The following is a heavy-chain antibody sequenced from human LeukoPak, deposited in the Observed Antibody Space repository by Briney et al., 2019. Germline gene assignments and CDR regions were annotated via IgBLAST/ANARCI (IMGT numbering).Heavy chain of an antibody. CDR3: ARSNDYDYHFNY. D-gene: IGHD5-12*01. Sequence: SVKVSCKASGGSFNNYAVTWVRQAPGQGLEWMGGFIPILDTTNYAPNFQGRVTITTDESSTTAYMELSSLKWEDTALYYCARSNDYDYHFNYWGQGTLVTVSS. CDR1: GGSFNNYA. CDR2: FIPILDTT. J-gene: IGHJ4*02. V-gene: IGHV1-69*05.